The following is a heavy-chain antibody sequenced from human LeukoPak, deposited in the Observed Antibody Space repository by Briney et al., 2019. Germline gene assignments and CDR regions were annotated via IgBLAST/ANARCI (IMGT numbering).Heavy chain of an antibody. Sequence: PGGSLRLSCAASGFTFSSYSMNWVRQAPGKWLEWVSSISSSSSYIYYADSVKGRFTISRDNAKNSLYLQMNSLRAEDTAVYYCARPDILTGRYYFDYWGQGTLVTVSS. CDR1: GFTFSSYS. CDR2: ISSSSSYI. J-gene: IGHJ4*02. CDR3: ARPDILTGRYYFDY. D-gene: IGHD3-9*01. V-gene: IGHV3-21*01.